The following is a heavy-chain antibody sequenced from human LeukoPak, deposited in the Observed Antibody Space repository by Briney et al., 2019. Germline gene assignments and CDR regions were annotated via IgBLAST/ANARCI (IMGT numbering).Heavy chain of an antibody. J-gene: IGHJ4*02. D-gene: IGHD5-24*01. CDR2: ISSSGSTM. CDR3: ARDRLRDGYKSPDY. CDR1: GFTFSDYY. Sequence: GGSLRLSCAASGFTFSDYYMSWIRQAPGKGLEWVSYISSSGSTMYYADSVKGRFTISRDNAKNSLYLQMNSLRAEDTAVYYCARDRLRDGYKSPDYWGQGTLVTVSS. V-gene: IGHV3-11*01.